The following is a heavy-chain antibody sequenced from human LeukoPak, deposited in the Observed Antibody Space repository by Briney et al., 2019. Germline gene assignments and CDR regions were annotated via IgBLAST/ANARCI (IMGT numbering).Heavy chain of an antibody. V-gene: IGHV1-69*05. CDR3: ARVGYCGGDCYWDDAFDI. Sequence: GSSVKVSCKASGGTFSSYAISWVRQAPGPGLEWMGGIIPIFGTANYAQKFQGRVTITTDESTTTAYMELSSLRSEDTAVYYCARVGYCGGDCYWDDAFDIWGQGTMVTVSS. CDR2: IIPIFGTA. CDR1: GGTFSSYA. D-gene: IGHD2-21*02. J-gene: IGHJ3*02.